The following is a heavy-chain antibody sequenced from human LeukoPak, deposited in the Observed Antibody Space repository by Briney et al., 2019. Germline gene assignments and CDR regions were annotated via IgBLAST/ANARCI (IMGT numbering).Heavy chain of an antibody. CDR2: ISYDGSNK. J-gene: IGHJ3*02. D-gene: IGHD1-26*01. CDR1: GFTFSSYA. CDR3: AREQELLRNAFDI. Sequence: GGSLRLSCAASGFTFSSYAMHWVRQAPGKGLKWVTVISYDGSNKYYADSVKGRFTISRDNSKNTLYLQMNSLRAEDTAVYYCAREQELLRNAFDIWGQGTMVTVSS. V-gene: IGHV3-30-3*01.